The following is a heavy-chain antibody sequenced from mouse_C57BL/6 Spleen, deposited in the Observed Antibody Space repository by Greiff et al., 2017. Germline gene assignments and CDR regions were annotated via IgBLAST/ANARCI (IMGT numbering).Heavy chain of an antibody. D-gene: IGHD2-1*01. J-gene: IGHJ2*01. CDR1: GYTFTSYW. V-gene: IGHV1-50*01. CDR3: ARCGNYYFDY. Sequence: VKLQQPGAELVKPGASVKLSCKASGYTFTSYWMQWVKQRPGQGLEWIGEIDPSDSYTNYNQKFKGKATLTVDTSSSTAYMQLSSLTSEDSAVYYCARCGNYYFDYWGQGTTLTVSS. CDR2: IDPSDSYT.